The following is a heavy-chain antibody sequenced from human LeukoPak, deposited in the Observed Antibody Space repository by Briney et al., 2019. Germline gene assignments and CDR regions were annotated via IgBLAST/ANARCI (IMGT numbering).Heavy chain of an antibody. CDR2: ISSDGSDK. Sequence: SGGSLRLSCEASGFPFSSYAMHWVRQAPGKGLEWVAFISSDGSDKYYADSMKGRFTISRDNSKNTLYLQMTSLRGEDTAMYYCAREGTARDAFDIWGQGTMVTVSS. V-gene: IGHV3-30-3*01. D-gene: IGHD2-21*02. J-gene: IGHJ3*02. CDR1: GFPFSSYA. CDR3: AREGTARDAFDI.